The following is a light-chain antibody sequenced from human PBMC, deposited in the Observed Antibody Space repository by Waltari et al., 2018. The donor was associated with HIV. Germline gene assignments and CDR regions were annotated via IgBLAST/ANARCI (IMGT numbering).Light chain of an antibody. CDR3: CSYAGTYTYVL. CDR2: EVI. V-gene: IGLV2-11*01. CDR1: SSDVGGSYS. Sequence: QSALTQPRSLSGSRRQSVTISCTGTSSDVGGSYSVSWYLQHPGKVPKLIIYEVIKRPSGVPDRFSGSNSGNTAALTISGLQTEDEADYFCCSYAGTYTYVLFGGGT. J-gene: IGLJ3*02.